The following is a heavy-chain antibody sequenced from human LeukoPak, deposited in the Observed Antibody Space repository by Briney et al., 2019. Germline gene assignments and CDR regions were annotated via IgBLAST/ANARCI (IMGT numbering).Heavy chain of an antibody. D-gene: IGHD6-6*01. CDR2: IYCSGST. CDR1: GGSISSSSYY. V-gene: IGHV4-39*01. Sequence: PSETLSLTCTVSGGSISSSSYYWGWIRQPPGKGLEWIGSIYCSGSTYYNPSLKSRVTISVDTSKNQFSLKLSSVTAADTAVYYCARRGIATRTSLFDYWGQGTLVTVSS. CDR3: ARRGIATRTSLFDY. J-gene: IGHJ4*02.